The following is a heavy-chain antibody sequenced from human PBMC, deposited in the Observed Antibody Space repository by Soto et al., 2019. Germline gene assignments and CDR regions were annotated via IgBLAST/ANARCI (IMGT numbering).Heavy chain of an antibody. CDR2: IYSSGSS. Sequence: QVQLQESGPGLVKPSETLSLTCTVSGGSIRSYYWSWIRQPPGKGLEWIAYIYSSGSSNYNPSLKSRVNIAIDPSKNQFSLKVTSVTAADTAVYYCARVGKNSSNHAFDIWGRGTMVTVSS. D-gene: IGHD6-13*01. CDR1: GGSIRSYY. V-gene: IGHV4-59*01. CDR3: ARVGKNSSNHAFDI. J-gene: IGHJ3*02.